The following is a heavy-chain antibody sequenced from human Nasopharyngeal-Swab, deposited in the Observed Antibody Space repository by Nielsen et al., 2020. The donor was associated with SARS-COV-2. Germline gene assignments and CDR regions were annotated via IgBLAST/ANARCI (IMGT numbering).Heavy chain of an antibody. Sequence: SETLSLTSTVSGGSISSSSYYWGWIRQPPGKGLEWIGSIYYSGSTYYNPSLKSRVTISVDTSKNQFSLKLSSVTAADTAVYYCARVDSSGYYYVWYYGMDVWGQGTTVTVSS. J-gene: IGHJ6*02. V-gene: IGHV4-39*07. CDR2: IYYSGST. CDR3: ARVDSSGYYYVWYYGMDV. CDR1: GGSISSSSYY. D-gene: IGHD3-22*01.